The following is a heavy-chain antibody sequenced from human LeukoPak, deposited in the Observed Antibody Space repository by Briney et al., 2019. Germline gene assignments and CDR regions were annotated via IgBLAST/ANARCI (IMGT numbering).Heavy chain of an antibody. CDR1: GYTFTGYY. Sequence: ASVKVSCKASGYTFTGYYMHWVRRAPGQGLEWMGWINPNSGGTNYAQKFQGRVTMTRDTSISTAYMELSRLRSDDTAVYYCARVLITEDSSGYLDYWGQGTLVTVSS. D-gene: IGHD3-22*01. J-gene: IGHJ4*02. V-gene: IGHV1-2*02. CDR2: INPNSGGT. CDR3: ARVLITEDSSGYLDY.